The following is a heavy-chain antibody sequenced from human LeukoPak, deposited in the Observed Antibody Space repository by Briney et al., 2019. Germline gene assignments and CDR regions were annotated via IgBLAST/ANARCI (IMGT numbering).Heavy chain of an antibody. J-gene: IGHJ4*02. V-gene: IGHV1-46*01. Sequence: ASVRVSCKASGYSFTFYYIHWVRQAPGQGLEWMGLINPRDDWTSYAQRFQGRVTMTTDMSTNTVYMDVSSLRSEDTALYYCARDEVDAEGRADFDYWGQGTLVTVSS. CDR2: INPRDDWT. CDR3: ARDEVDAEGRADFDY. D-gene: IGHD2-2*01. CDR1: GYSFTFYY.